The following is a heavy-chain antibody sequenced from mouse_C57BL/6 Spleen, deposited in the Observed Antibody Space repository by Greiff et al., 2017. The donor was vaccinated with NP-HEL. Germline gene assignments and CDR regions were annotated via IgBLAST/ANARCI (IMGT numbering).Heavy chain of an antibody. CDR3: ARRWDRGAMDY. CDR1: GLTFSSYP. D-gene: IGHD3-3*01. V-gene: IGHV5-9*01. Sequence: EVNVVESGVFFGEAGGSLKLSCAASGLTFSSYPMFWVRQNTEKRGEGGEKTLCGGGNTYYPDSVKGRFTISRDNAKNTLYLQMSSLRSEDTALYYCARRWDRGAMDYWGQGTSVTVSS. J-gene: IGHJ4*01. CDR2: TLCGGGNT.